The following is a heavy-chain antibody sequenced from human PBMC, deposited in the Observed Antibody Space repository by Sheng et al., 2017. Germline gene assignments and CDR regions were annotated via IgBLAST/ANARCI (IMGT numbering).Heavy chain of an antibody. J-gene: IGHJ3*02. V-gene: IGHV4-38-2*01. CDR3: ARVGGPFDI. CDR2: IYHSGNT. CDR1: GYSISSGSY. Sequence: QVQLQESGPGLVKPSETLSLTCAVSGYSISSGSYWGWIRQPPGKGLEWIGSIYHSGNTFYMPSLKSRVTISVDTSKNQFSLKLSSVTAADTAVYYCARVGGPFDIWGQGTMVTVSS. D-gene: IGHD3-16*01.